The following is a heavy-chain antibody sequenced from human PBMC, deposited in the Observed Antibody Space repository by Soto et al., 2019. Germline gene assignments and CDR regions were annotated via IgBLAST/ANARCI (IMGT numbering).Heavy chain of an antibody. CDR2: IIGSGGST. Sequence: XGSLRLSCAASGVTLSSYAMSWVRQAPGKGLEWVSAIIGSGGSTYYADSVKGRFTISRDNSKNTLYLQMNSLRAEDTAVYHRAKVVYSGDSWGQGTLATVSS. J-gene: IGHJ4*02. CDR1: GVTLSSYA. V-gene: IGHV3-23*01. CDR3: AKVVYSGDS. D-gene: IGHD1-26*01.